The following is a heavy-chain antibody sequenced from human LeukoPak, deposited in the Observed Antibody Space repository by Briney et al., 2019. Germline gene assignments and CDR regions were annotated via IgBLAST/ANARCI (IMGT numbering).Heavy chain of an antibody. CDR3: AAVFAAAGTYYYYYGMDV. V-gene: IGHV1-58*01. J-gene: IGHJ6*04. CDR1: GFTFTSSA. D-gene: IGHD6-13*01. CDR2: IVVGSGNT. Sequence: GTSVKVSCKASGFTFTSSAVQWVRQARGQRLEWIGWIVVGSGNTNYAQKFQERVTITRDMSTSTAYMELSSLRSEDTAVYYCAAVFAAAGTYYYYYGMDVWGKGITVTVSS.